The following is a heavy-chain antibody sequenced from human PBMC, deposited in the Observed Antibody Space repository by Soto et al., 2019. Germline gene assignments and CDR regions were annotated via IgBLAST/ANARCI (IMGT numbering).Heavy chain of an antibody. Sequence: QVQVVESGGGVVQPGRSLRLSCAASGFTFSSYAMHWVRQAPGKGLEWVAVIWYDGSNKFYPDSVKGRFTISRDNSKNTVFLQMTSLRAEDTAVYYGARCTVVGYFDYWGQGTPVIVSS. D-gene: IGHD6-19*01. CDR2: IWYDGSNK. J-gene: IGHJ4*02. V-gene: IGHV3-33*01. CDR1: GFTFSSYA. CDR3: ARCTVVGYFDY.